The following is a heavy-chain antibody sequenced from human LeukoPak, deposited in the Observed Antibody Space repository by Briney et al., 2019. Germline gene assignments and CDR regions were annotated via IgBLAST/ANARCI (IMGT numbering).Heavy chain of an antibody. J-gene: IGHJ5*02. CDR1: GFTFSSYS. D-gene: IGHD6-13*01. CDR2: ISSSSSTI. Sequence: GGSLRLSCAASGFTFSSYSVNWVRQAPGKGLEWVSYISSSSSTIYYADSVKGRFTISRDNSKNTLNLQMNSLRAEDTAVYYCAKDPQKYSSSNYNWFDPWGQGTLVTVSS. CDR3: AKDPQKYSSSNYNWFDP. V-gene: IGHV3-48*01.